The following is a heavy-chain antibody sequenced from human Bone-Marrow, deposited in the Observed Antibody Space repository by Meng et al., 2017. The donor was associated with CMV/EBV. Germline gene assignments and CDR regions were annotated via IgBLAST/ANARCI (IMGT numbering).Heavy chain of an antibody. V-gene: IGHV4-39*01. Sequence: SEPLSLTCTVSGGSISSSSYYWGWIRQPPGKGLEWIGSIYYSGSTYYNPSLKSRVTISVDTSKNQFPLKLSSVTAADTAVYYCARHRGSLINYYYYYYGMDVWGQGTTVTVSS. CDR2: IYYSGST. J-gene: IGHJ6*02. D-gene: IGHD3-10*01. CDR1: GGSISSSSYY. CDR3: ARHRGSLINYYYYYYGMDV.